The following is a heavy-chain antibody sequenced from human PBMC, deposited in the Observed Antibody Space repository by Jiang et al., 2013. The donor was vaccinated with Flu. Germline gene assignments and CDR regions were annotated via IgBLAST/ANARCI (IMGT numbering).Heavy chain of an antibody. Sequence: QSGSELKKPGASVKVSCKASGYTFTSYAMNWVRRAPGQGLEWMGWINTNTGNPTYAQGFTGRFVFSLDTSVSTAYLQISSLKAEDTAVYYCARDRGKGIAAAAPGNNWFDPWGQGTLVTVSS. CDR1: GYTFTSYA. CDR3: ARDRGKGIAAAAPGNNWFDP. V-gene: IGHV7-4-1*02. CDR2: INTNTGNP. D-gene: IGHD6-13*01. J-gene: IGHJ5*02.